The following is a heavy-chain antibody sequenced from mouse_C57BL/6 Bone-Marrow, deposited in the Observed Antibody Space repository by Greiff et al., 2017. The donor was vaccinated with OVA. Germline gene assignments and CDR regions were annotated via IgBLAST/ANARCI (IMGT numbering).Heavy chain of an antibody. CDR1: GFSFNTYA. V-gene: IGHV10-1*01. J-gene: IGHJ3*01. CDR3: VRHYRWLLGFAY. CDR2: IRSKSNNYAT. Sequence: EVKLQESGGGLVQPKGSLKLSCAASGFSFNTYAMNWVRQAPGKGLEWVARIRSKSNNYATYYADSVKDRFTISRDDSESMLYLQMNNLKTEDTAMYYCVRHYRWLLGFAYWGKGTLVTVSA. D-gene: IGHD2-3*01.